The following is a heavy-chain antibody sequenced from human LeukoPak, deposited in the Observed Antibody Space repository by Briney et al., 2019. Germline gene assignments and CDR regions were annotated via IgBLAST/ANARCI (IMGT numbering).Heavy chain of an antibody. J-gene: IGHJ4*02. CDR2: ISGSGGST. Sequence: QPGGSLRLSCAASGFTFSSYAMSWIRQAPGKGLEWVSAISGSGGSTYYADSVKGRFTISRDNSKNTLYLQMNSLRAEDTAVYYCAKDFYGSGSYSSFDYWGQGTLVTVPS. CDR1: GFTFSSYA. V-gene: IGHV3-23*01. D-gene: IGHD3-10*01. CDR3: AKDFYGSGSYSSFDY.